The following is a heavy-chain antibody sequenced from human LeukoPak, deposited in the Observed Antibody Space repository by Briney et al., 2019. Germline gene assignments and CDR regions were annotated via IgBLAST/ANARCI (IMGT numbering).Heavy chain of an antibody. Sequence: ASVKVSCKASGYTFTGYYMHWMRQPPGQGLEWMGWINPNSGGTNYAKKFQGRVTMTRDTSISAAYMELSRLRSDDTAGEYCVIDLYDFWRGVGCYWGQGTLVTVSS. CDR1: GYTFTGYY. CDR2: INPNSGGT. J-gene: IGHJ4*02. CDR3: VIDLYDFWRGVGCY. D-gene: IGHD3-3*01. V-gene: IGHV1-2*02.